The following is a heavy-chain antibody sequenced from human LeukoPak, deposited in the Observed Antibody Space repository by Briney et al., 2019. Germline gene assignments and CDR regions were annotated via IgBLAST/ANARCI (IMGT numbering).Heavy chain of an antibody. CDR2: INAGNGNT. CDR1: GYTFTSYA. V-gene: IGHV1-3*01. Sequence: ASVKVSCTASGYTFTSYAMHWVRQAPGQRLEWMGWINAGNGNTKYSQKFQGRVTITRDTSASTAYMELSSLRSEDTAVYYCARDQVVVVVAATIDYYYYGMDVWGQGTTVTVSS. CDR3: ARDQVVVVVAATIDYYYYGMDV. D-gene: IGHD2-15*01. J-gene: IGHJ6*02.